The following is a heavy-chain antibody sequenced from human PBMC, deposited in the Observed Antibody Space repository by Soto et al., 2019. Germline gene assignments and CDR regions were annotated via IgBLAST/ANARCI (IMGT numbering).Heavy chain of an antibody. CDR2: ISGSGGST. CDR3: ASHVLRFLEWLLYNY. CDR1: GFTFSSYA. D-gene: IGHD3-3*01. J-gene: IGHJ4*02. V-gene: IGHV3-23*01. Sequence: EVQLLESGGGLVQPGGSLRLSYAASGFTFSSYAMSWVRQAPGKGLEWVSAISGSGGSTYYADSVKGRFTISRDNSKNTLYLQMNSLRAEDTAVYYCASHVLRFLEWLLYNYWGQGTLVTVSS.